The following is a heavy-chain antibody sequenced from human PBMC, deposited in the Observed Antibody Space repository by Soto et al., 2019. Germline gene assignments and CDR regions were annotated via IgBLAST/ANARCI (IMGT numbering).Heavy chain of an antibody. Sequence: GGSLRLSCAVSGFTVSSYSMHWVRQAPGKGLEWVSSIGTRGDIYYSDSVKGRFTISRDNAKSSLSLQMTSLRAEDTGVYYCAREENAWPLAYGLDVWGRGTKVTVSS. V-gene: IGHV3-21*01. CDR2: IGTRGDI. CDR3: AREENAWPLAYGLDV. D-gene: IGHD2-2*01. CDR1: GFTVSSYS. J-gene: IGHJ6*02.